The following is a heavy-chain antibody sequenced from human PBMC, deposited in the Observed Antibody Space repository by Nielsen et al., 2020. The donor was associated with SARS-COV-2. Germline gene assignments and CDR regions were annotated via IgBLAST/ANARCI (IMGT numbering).Heavy chain of an antibody. CDR2: ISYDGSNK. CDR3: VSEARHFDY. J-gene: IGHJ4*02. V-gene: IGHV3-30*03. Sequence: GGSLRLSCAASGFTFSSYGMHWVRQAPGKGLEWVAVISYDGSNKYYADSVKGRFTISRDNSKNTLYLQMNSLRAEDTAVYYCVSEARHFDYWGQGTLVTVS. D-gene: IGHD6-6*01. CDR1: GFTFSSYG.